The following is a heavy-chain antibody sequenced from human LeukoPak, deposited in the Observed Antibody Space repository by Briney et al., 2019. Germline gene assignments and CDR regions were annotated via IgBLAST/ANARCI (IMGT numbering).Heavy chain of an antibody. Sequence: GGSLRLSCPASGLTFRNYLVTWVRQPPGKGLEWDSWIIVIGSRTYYADSVKGRFTISRDNSKNTLYLQMNSVRAEDTAVYYCATDSIFGVVIDYYYYMDVWGKGTTVIVSS. CDR2: IIVIGSRT. J-gene: IGHJ6*03. D-gene: IGHD3-3*02. CDR1: GLTFRNYL. V-gene: IGHV3-23*01. CDR3: ATDSIFGVVIDYYYYMDV.